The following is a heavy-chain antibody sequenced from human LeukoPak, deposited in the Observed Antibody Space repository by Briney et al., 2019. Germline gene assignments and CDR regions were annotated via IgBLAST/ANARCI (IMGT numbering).Heavy chain of an antibody. D-gene: IGHD3-3*01. Sequence: SGPTLVNPTQTLTLTCTFSGFSLSTSGLGVGWIRQPPGKALEWFALIYWDDDKRYSPSLKSRLTITKDTSKNQVVLTMTNMDPVDTATYYCAHATDFRSGYYLDYWGQGTLVTVSS. CDR2: IYWDDDK. CDR3: AHATDFRSGYYLDY. CDR1: GFSLSTSGLG. J-gene: IGHJ4*02. V-gene: IGHV2-5*02.